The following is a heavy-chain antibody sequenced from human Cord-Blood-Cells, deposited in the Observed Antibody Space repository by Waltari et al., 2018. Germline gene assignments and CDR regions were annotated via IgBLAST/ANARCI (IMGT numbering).Heavy chain of an antibody. D-gene: IGHD5-18*01. CDR2: IYHSGST. Sequence: QVQLQESGPGLVKPSETLSLTCAVSGYSISSGYYWGWIRQPPVKGLEWIGGIYHSGSTYYNPSLKSRVTISVYTAKNQFSRKLSSVTAADTAVYYCATPGYGDAFDIWGQGTMVTVSS. CDR3: ATPGYGDAFDI. V-gene: IGHV4-38-2*01. CDR1: GYSISSGYY. J-gene: IGHJ3*02.